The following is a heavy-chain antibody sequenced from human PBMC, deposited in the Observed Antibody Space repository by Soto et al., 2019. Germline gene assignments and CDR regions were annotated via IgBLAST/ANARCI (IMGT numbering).Heavy chain of an antibody. CDR1: GGTFSSYA. CDR3: ASSVVIAAAGDYYGMDV. Sequence: ASVKVSCKASGGTFSSYAISWVRQAPGQGLEWMGGIIPIFGTANYAQKFQGRVTITADESTSTAYMELRSLRSDDTAVYYCASSVVIAAAGDYYGMDVWGQGTTVTVSS. V-gene: IGHV1-69*13. J-gene: IGHJ6*02. CDR2: IIPIFGTA. D-gene: IGHD6-13*01.